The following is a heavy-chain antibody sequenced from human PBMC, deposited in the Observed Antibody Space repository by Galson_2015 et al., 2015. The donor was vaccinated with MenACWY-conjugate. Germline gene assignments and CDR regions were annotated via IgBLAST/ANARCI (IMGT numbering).Heavy chain of an antibody. CDR1: GGTFSRHA. J-gene: IGHJ4*01. D-gene: IGHD3-16*01. CDR3: ARVTGGRFD. Sequence: SVKVSCKASGGTFSRHAISWVRQAPGQGLECLGWMSPNSGNTGYAQKFQGRVTMTRNTSITTAYMELSSLSSEDTAVYFCARVTGGRFD. CDR2: MSPNSGNT. V-gene: IGHV1-8*01.